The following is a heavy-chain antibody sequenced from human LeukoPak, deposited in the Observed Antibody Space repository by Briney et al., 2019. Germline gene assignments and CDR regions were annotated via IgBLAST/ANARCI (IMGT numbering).Heavy chain of an antibody. CDR3: PRNFDSDNAFDI. CDR1: GFSISRSDYY. D-gene: IGHD3-22*01. CDR2: ISYSGST. Sequence: SQTLSLTCTVSGFSISRSDYYWSWICQHPTKGLEWIGYISYSGSTYYNPSLKSRVTISVDTSKNHFSLRLSSVTAADTAVYYYPRNFDSDNAFDIWGEGTMVTVSS. J-gene: IGHJ3*02. V-gene: IGHV4-31*03.